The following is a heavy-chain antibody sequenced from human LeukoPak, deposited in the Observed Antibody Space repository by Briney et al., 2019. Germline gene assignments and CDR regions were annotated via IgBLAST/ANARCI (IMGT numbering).Heavy chain of an antibody. Sequence: GSLRLSCAASGFTFSNYWMTWVRQAPGKGLEWIGEIYHSGSTNYNPSLKSRVTISVDKSKNQFSLKLSSVTAADTAVYYCARSGSGSYSTDYWGQGTLVTVSS. CDR3: ARSGSGSYSTDY. J-gene: IGHJ4*02. V-gene: IGHV4-4*02. CDR2: IYHSGST. D-gene: IGHD3-10*01. CDR1: GFTFSNYW.